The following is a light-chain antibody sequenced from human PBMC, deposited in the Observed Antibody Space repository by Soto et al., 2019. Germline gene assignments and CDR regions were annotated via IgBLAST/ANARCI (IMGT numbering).Light chain of an antibody. CDR3: SSYTSSSPCV. Sequence: QSLLTQPASVSGSPGQSITISCTGTSSDVGGYRYVSWYQQHPGKAPKLIIYEVSNRPSGVSNRFSGSKSGNTASLTISGLQAEDEADYYCSSYTSSSPCVFGTGTKVTVL. CDR2: EVS. CDR1: SSDVGGYRY. V-gene: IGLV2-14*01. J-gene: IGLJ1*01.